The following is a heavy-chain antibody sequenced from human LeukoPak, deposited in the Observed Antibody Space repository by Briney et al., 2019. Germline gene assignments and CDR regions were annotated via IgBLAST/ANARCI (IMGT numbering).Heavy chain of an antibody. D-gene: IGHD6-19*01. CDR2: IYYSGST. CDR3: ARDGYSSGWTHVDY. J-gene: IGHJ4*02. Sequence: PSETLSLTCTVYGASISSSSYYWGWIRQPPGKGLEWIGTIYYSGSTYYNPSLKSRVTISVDTSKNQFSLKLSSVTAADTAVYYCARDGYSSGWTHVDYWGQGTLVTVSS. V-gene: IGHV4-39*07. CDR1: GASISSSSYY.